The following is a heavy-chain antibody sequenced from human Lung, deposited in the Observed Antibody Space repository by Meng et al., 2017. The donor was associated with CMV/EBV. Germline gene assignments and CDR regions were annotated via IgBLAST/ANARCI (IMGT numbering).Heavy chain of an antibody. CDR1: GGSISSSDYY. CDR2: IHYDGTT. V-gene: IGHV4-39*07. CDR3: ARDYKYDTSPFDD. D-gene: IGHD3-22*01. Sequence: SXTXSLXCTVSGGSISSSDYYWAWLRQTPGKGLEDFGSIHYDGTTYYNPSLKSRVTMSLDASKNQFSLRLSSVTAADTAVYYCARDYKYDTSPFDDWGRGXLVTVSS. J-gene: IGHJ4*02.